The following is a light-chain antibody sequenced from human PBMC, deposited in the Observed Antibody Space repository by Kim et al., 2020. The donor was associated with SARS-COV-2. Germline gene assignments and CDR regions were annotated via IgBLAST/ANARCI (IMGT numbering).Light chain of an antibody. CDR1: QGLGSW. V-gene: IGKV1-12*01. Sequence: APVGHRVTITCRASQGLGSWLAWYPQKPGQPPNLLIYAASRLQDGVPSRFSASESGTDFTLTITSVQPEDFATYFCQQAKAFPITFGQGTRLEIK. CDR3: QQAKAFPIT. J-gene: IGKJ5*01. CDR2: AAS.